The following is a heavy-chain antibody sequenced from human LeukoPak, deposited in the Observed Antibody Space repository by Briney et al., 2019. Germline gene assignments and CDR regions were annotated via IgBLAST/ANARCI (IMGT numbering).Heavy chain of an antibody. CDR3: ARDLAKYSSSWFRDYYYYGMDV. CDR2: IIPIFGTA. D-gene: IGHD6-13*01. Sequence: SVKVSCKASGGTFSSYAISWVRQAPGQGLERMGGIIPIFGTANYAQKFQGRVTITADESTSTAYMELSSLRSEDTAVYYCARDLAKYSSSWFRDYYYYGMDVWGQGTTVTVSS. J-gene: IGHJ6*02. CDR1: GGTFSSYA. V-gene: IGHV1-69*01.